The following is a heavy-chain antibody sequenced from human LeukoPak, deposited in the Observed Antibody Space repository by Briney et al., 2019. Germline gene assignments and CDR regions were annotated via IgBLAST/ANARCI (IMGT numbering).Heavy chain of an antibody. CDR1: GFTFSTYA. CDR3: AKALEQETVIALDS. V-gene: IGHV3-23*01. J-gene: IGHJ4*02. D-gene: IGHD6-13*01. Sequence: GGSLRLSCAASGFTFSTYAMSWVRQAPGQGLEWVSAISGSGGSTYYADSVKGRFTISRDNSKNTLYLQMNSLRAEDTSIYFCAKALEQETVIALDSWGQGTLVTVSS. CDR2: ISGSGGST.